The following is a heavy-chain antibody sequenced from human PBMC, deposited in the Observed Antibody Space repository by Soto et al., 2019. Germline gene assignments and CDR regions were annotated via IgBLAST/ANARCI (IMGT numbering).Heavy chain of an antibody. CDR1: GFTFSGYA. J-gene: IGHJ5*02. V-gene: IGHV3-30-3*01. D-gene: IGHD3-3*01. CDR2: MSYDGTKR. CDR3: ARDAYDFWGGFDP. Sequence: QVQLVESGGGVVQPGRSLRLSCAASGFTFSGYAMHWVRQAPGKGLEWVAVMSYDGTKRYYADSVKGRFTITRDNSKNTLYLQMNSLRTEDTAVYYCARDAYDFWGGFDPWGQGTLVTVSS.